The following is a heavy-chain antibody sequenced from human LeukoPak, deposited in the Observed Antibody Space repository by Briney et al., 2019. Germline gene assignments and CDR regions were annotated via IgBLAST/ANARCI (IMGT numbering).Heavy chain of an antibody. Sequence: GESLKISCKGSGYSFTSYWIGWVRPMPGKGLEWMGIIYPGDSDTRYSTSFQGQVTISADKSISTAYLQWSSLKASDTAMYYCARHLGPRDYYYGMDVWGQGTTVTVS. CDR2: IYPGDSDT. CDR1: GYSFTSYW. J-gene: IGHJ6*02. CDR3: ARHLGPRDYYYGMDV. V-gene: IGHV5-51*01.